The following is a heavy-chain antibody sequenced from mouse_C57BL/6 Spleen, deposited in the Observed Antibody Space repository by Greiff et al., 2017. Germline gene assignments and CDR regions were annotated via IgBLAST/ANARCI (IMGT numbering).Heavy chain of an antibody. CDR1: GFSLTSYG. Sequence: VQLKESGPGLVQPSQSLSITCTVSGFSLTSYGVHWVRQSPGQGLEWLGEIWRGGSTDYYAAFMSRLSISTDNSKSQVFFKMNSLQADDTSICYCAKNWEDYAMDYWGQGTSVTVSS. J-gene: IGHJ4*01. D-gene: IGHD4-1*01. CDR3: AKNWEDYAMDY. CDR2: IWRGGST. V-gene: IGHV2-5*01.